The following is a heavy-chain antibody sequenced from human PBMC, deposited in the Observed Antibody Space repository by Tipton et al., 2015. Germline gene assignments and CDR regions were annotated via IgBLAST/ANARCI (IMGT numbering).Heavy chain of an antibody. V-gene: IGHV4-31*03. CDR1: GGDITSDGFY. J-gene: IGHJ4*02. CDR2: IFYTGST. D-gene: IGHD5-24*01. Sequence: TLSLTCTVSGGDITSDGFYWSWIRQHPGKGLEWIGYIFYTGSTYYNPSLKSRATLSVDTSKNQFSLKLNSVTAADTAVYYCARDGYNSNYFDYWGQGTLVTVSS. CDR3: ARDGYNSNYFDY.